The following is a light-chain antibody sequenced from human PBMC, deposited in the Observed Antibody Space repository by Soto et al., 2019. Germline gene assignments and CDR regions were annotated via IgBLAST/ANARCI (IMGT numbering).Light chain of an antibody. Sequence: IQMTQSPSSLSASVGERVTITCWASQRIRTDLNWYQQRPGKAPKVLIYVASTLQTGVPSRFSGSSSGTDFNLTITSLQPEDFALYYCQQSYKNPHTFGGGTRVEIK. V-gene: IGKV1-39*01. J-gene: IGKJ4*01. CDR3: QQSYKNPHT. CDR1: QRIRTD. CDR2: VAS.